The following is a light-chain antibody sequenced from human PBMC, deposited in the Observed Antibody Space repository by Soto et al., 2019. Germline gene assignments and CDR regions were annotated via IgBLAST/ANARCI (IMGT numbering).Light chain of an antibody. V-gene: IGKV1D-16*01. CDR3: QQYNSYST. J-gene: IGKJ1*01. CDR2: AAS. Sequence: DIQMTQSPSSRSAFVGDRVTITFRASQGIRDLLAWYQQKPGKAPKLLIYAASSLQSGVPSRFSGSGSGTEFTLTISSLQPDDFATYYCQQYNSYSTFGQGTKVDI. CDR1: QGIRDL.